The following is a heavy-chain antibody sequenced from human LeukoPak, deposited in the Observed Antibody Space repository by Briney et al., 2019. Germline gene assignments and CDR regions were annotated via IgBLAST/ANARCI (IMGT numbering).Heavy chain of an antibody. V-gene: IGHV1-69*01. CDR2: IIPIFGTA. CDR3: ARGYDSSADYFDY. CDR1: GGTCSSYA. D-gene: IGHD3-22*01. Sequence: SVKVSCKASGGTCSSYAISWVRQAPGQGLEWMGGIIPIFGTANYAQKFQGRVTITADESTSTAYMELSSLRSEDAAVYYCARGYDSSADYFDYWGQGTLVTVSS. J-gene: IGHJ4*02.